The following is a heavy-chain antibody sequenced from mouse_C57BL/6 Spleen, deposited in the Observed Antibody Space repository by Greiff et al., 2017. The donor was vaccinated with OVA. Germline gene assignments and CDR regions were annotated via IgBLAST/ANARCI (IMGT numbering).Heavy chain of an antibody. CDR3: ARAGFGYYDYATTWFAY. Sequence: EVQLQQSGPELVKPGASVKISCKASGYTFTDYYMNWVKQSHGKSLEWIGDINPNNGGTSYNQKFKGKATLTVDKSSSTAYMELRSLTSEDSAVYYCARAGFGYYDYATTWFAYWGQGTLVTVSA. V-gene: IGHV1-26*01. CDR2: INPNNGGT. D-gene: IGHD2-4*01. CDR1: GYTFTDYY. J-gene: IGHJ3*01.